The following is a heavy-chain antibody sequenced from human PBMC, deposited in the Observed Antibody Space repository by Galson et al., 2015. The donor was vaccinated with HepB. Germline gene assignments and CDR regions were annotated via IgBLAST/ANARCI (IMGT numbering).Heavy chain of an antibody. CDR2: ISSSSSYI. Sequence: SLRLSCAASGFTFSSYSMNWVRQAPGRGLEWVSSISSSSSYIYYADSLKGRFTISRDNAKNSLYLQMNSLRPEDTAVYYCARSGEAVITPFDYWGQGTLVTVSS. D-gene: IGHD3-3*01. CDR1: GFTFSSYS. V-gene: IGHV3-21*01. J-gene: IGHJ4*02. CDR3: ARSGEAVITPFDY.